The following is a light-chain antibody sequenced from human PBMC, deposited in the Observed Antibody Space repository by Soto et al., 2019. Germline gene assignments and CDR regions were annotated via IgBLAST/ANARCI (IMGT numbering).Light chain of an antibody. CDR2: EVT. CDR1: SSDVGSYDY. Sequence: QSVLTQPPSASGSLGQSVTISCTGTSSDVGSYDYVSWYQQHPGKAPKFIIYEVTKRPSGVPDRFSGSKSGDTASLTVSGLQAEDEADYYCSSYAGSNNLVFGGGTKLTAL. CDR3: SSYAGSNNLV. J-gene: IGLJ3*02. V-gene: IGLV2-8*01.